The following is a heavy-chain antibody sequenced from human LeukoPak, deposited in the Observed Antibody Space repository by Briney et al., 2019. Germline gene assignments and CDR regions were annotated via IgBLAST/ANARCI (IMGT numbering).Heavy chain of an antibody. Sequence: GGSLRLSCAASGFTFSGYAMNWVRQAPGKGLEWVSSISRTSDVMYYADSVRGRFTISRDNSKNTLYLQMDNLRADDTAVYYCAKGAACDILSSDCWGQGTLVTVSS. CDR1: GFTFSGYA. CDR2: ISRTSDVM. D-gene: IGHD3-9*01. J-gene: IGHJ4*02. V-gene: IGHV3-23*01. CDR3: AKGAACDILSSDC.